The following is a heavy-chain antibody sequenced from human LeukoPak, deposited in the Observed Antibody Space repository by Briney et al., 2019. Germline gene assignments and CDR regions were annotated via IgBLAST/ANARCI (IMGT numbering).Heavy chain of an antibody. CDR2: INWNGGST. J-gene: IGHJ4*02. Sequence: PGGSLRLSCAASGFTFDDYGMSWVRQAPGKGLEWVSGINWNGGSTGYADSVKGRFTISRDNAKNSLYLQMNSLRAEDTALYYCARGLYCYDSSGYYYLGYWGQGTLVTVSS. CDR1: GFTFDDYG. CDR3: ARGLYCYDSSGYYYLGY. V-gene: IGHV3-20*04. D-gene: IGHD3-22*01.